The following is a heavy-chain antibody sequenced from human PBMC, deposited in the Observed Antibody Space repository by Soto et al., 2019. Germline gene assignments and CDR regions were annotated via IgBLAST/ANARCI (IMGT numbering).Heavy chain of an antibody. V-gene: IGHV1-2*04. J-gene: IGHJ4*02. CDR1: GSTFTGYY. D-gene: IGHD6-19*01. Sequence: QVQLVQSGAEVKKPGASVNVSCKASGSTFTGYYMHWVRQPPRQVLEWMGWINPTSGGTNYAQKFQGWVSMIRDKSISPAYMELSRLRSDDTAVYYCAASRTSIAVAGETEYYFDYWGQGPLVTVSS. CDR2: INPTSGGT. CDR3: AASRTSIAVAGETEYYFDY.